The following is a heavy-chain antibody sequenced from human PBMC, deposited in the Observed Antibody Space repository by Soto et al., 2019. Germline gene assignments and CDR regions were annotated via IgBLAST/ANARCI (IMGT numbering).Heavy chain of an antibody. CDR2: IKQDGSEK. Sequence: GGSLRLSCAASGFTFSSYWMSWVRQAPGKGLEWVANIKQDGSEKYYVDSVKGRLTISRDNAKNSLYLQMNSLRAEDTAVYYCAREWGNYYYYGMDVWGQGTTVTVSS. V-gene: IGHV3-7*01. CDR3: AREWGNYYYYGMDV. D-gene: IGHD7-27*01. J-gene: IGHJ6*02. CDR1: GFTFSSYW.